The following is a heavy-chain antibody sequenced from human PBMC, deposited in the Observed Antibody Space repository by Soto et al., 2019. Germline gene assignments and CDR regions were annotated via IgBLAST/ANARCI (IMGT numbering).Heavy chain of an antibody. D-gene: IGHD6-6*01. J-gene: IGHJ4*02. V-gene: IGHV1-3*01. CDR1: GYTFSRYA. CDR3: AVVSSALGWDD. CDR2: INAGKGDR. Sequence: ASVKVSCKASGYTFSRYAIHWVRQAPGERLEWMGCINAGKGDRKYSQKFQDRLTITWHTSATTIYMELRSLRSEDTAVYYCAVVSSALGWDDWGQGTFFTVS.